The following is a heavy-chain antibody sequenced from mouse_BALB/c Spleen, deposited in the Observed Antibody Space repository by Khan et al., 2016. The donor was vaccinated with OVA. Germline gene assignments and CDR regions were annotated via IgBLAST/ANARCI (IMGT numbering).Heavy chain of an antibody. CDR3: ASEEALYYFDY. V-gene: IGHV1-76*01. CDR2: IYPGTDNT. CDR1: GYIFTNYW. D-gene: IGHD3-2*02. J-gene: IGHJ2*01. Sequence: QVQLKQSGAELVRPGASVKLSCKTSGYIFTNYWIHWVKQRSGQGLEWIARIYPGTDNTYYNEKLKDKATLTVDKSSSTAYMQLSSLKSEDSVVYFCASEEALYYFDYWGQGTTLTVSS.